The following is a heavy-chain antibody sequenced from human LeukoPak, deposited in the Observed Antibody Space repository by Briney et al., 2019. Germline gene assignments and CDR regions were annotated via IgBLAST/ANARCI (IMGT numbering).Heavy chain of an antibody. CDR1: GGSISSYY. D-gene: IGHD4-23*01. CDR3: ARDADYGGYYYFDY. Sequence: SETLSLTCTVSGGSISSYYWSWIRQPAGKGLEWIGRIYTSGSTNYNPSLKSRVTISVDKSKNQFSLKLSSVTAADTAVYYCARDADYGGYYYFDYWGQGTLVTVSS. CDR2: IYTSGST. J-gene: IGHJ4*02. V-gene: IGHV4-4*07.